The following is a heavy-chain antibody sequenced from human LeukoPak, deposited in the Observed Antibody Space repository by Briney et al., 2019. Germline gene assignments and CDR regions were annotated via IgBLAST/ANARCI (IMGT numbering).Heavy chain of an antibody. D-gene: IGHD5-18*01. CDR2: ISGNGYRT. CDR1: RFTFDDYA. J-gene: IGHJ4*02. Sequence: GGSLRHSCAASRFTFDDYAMHWVRQAPGKGLEWVSLISGNGYRTYYADSVKGRFTISRDNRKNSLYLQMNSLRTEDTALYYCAKGSVDTAMATDYWGQGTLVSVSS. CDR3: AKGSVDTAMATDY. V-gene: IGHV3-43*02.